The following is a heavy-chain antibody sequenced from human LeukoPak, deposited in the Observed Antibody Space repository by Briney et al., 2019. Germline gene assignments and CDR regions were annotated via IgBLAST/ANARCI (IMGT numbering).Heavy chain of an antibody. CDR2: IIPIFGTA. CDR1: GGTFSSYA. D-gene: IGHD4-17*01. V-gene: IGHV1-69*13. Sequence: ASVKVSCKASGGTFSSYAISWVRQAPGQGLDWMGGIIPIFGTANYAQKFQGRVTITADESTSTAYMELSSLRSEDTAVYYCASRLDYGDYGVFDYWGQGTLVTVSS. J-gene: IGHJ4*02. CDR3: ASRLDYGDYGVFDY.